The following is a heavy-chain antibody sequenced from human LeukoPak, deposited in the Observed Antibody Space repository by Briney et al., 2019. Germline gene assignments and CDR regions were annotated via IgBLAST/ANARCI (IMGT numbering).Heavy chain of an antibody. CDR3: AHSSYYYDSSGYDAFDI. CDR1: GFSLRTSGVG. CDR2: IYWDDDK. J-gene: IGHJ3*02. D-gene: IGHD3-22*01. V-gene: IGHV2-5*02. Sequence: SGPTLVNPTQTLTLTCTFSGFSLRTSGVGVGCIRQPPGKALEWLALIYWDDDKRYSPSLKSRLTITKDTSKNQVVLTMTNMDPVDTATYYCAHSSYYYDSSGYDAFDIWGQGTMVTVSS.